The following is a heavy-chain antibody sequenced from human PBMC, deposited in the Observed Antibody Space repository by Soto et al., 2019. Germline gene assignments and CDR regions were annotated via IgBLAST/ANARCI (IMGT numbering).Heavy chain of an antibody. CDR2: INPSGDST. Sequence: QVQLVQSGAEVKKPGASVKVSCKASGYTFSSYYMNWVRQAPGQGLEWMGIINPSGDSTSYAQKFQGRVTMTRDTSTSTVYMELSSLRSEDPAVYYCARSGLVDYWGQGTLVTVSS. D-gene: IGHD3-10*01. CDR1: GYTFSSYY. J-gene: IGHJ4*02. V-gene: IGHV1-46*01. CDR3: ARSGLVDY.